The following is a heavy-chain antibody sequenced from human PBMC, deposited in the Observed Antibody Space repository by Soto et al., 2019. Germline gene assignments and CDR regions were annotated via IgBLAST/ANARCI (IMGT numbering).Heavy chain of an antibody. CDR1: GFTLRTNG. CDR2: ILGSGGDT. CDR3: AGHGGYSY. J-gene: IGHJ4*02. D-gene: IGHD2-15*01. Sequence: QTGGSLRLSCAATGFTLRTNGMSWFRQAPGKGLEWVSSILGSGGDTYYADSLKGRFTISRDNSKNTLYLQLNSLGAEDTALYYCAGHGGYSYLGQGTLVTVSS. V-gene: IGHV3-23*01.